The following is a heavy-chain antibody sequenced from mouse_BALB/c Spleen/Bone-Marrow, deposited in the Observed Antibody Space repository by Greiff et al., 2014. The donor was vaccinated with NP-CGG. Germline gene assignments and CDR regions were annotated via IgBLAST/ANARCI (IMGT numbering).Heavy chain of an antibody. D-gene: IGHD1-1*01. CDR3: ARDYYGSLYAMDY. V-gene: IGHV2-9*02. J-gene: IGHJ4*01. Sequence: VHLVESGPGLVAPSQSLSITCTASGFSLTSYGVHWVHQPPGKGLEWLGVIWAGGSTNYNSALMSRLSISKDNSKSQVFLKMNSLQTDDTAMYYCARDYYGSLYAMDYWGQGTSVTVSS. CDR2: IWAGGST. CDR1: GFSLTSYG.